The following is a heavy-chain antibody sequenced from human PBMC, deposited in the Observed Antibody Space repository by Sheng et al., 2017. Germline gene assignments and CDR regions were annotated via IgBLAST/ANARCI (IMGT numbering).Heavy chain of an antibody. D-gene: IGHD3-10*01. Sequence: EFQLVESGGGMVQPGGTLRLSCAASGFTFTSNAMTWVRQPPGKGLEWVSVISFSGGITYYTDSVKGRFTISRDISKNTLFLQMNSLRAEDTAIYYCAKDNGGAPDAFHIWGPGTMVTVAS. CDR2: ISFSGGIT. J-gene: IGHJ3*02. CDR3: AKDNGGAPDAFHI. V-gene: IGHV3-23*04. CDR1: GFTFTSNA.